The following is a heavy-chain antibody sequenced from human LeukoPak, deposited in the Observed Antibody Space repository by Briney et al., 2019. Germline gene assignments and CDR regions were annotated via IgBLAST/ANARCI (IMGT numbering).Heavy chain of an antibody. CDR2: INPNSGGT. V-gene: IGHV1-2*02. D-gene: IGHD2-21*02. CDR3: ARATYCGGDCYLGDWDY. Sequence: GASVKVSCKASGYTFTGYYMHWVRQAPGQGLEWMGWINPNSGGTNYAQKFQGRVTMTRDTSISTAYMELSRLRSDDTAVYYCARATYCGGDCYLGDWDYWGQGTLVTVSS. J-gene: IGHJ4*02. CDR1: GYTFTGYY.